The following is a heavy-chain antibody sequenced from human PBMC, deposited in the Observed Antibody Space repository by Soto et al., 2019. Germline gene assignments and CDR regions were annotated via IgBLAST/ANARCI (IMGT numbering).Heavy chain of an antibody. CDR2: ISAYNGNT. CDR3: ARIHMVRGRAKKPIYWFDP. V-gene: IGHV1-18*01. D-gene: IGHD3-10*01. J-gene: IGHJ5*02. Sequence: GASVKVSCKASGYTFTSYCISWVRQAPGQGLEWMGWISAYNGNTNYAQKLQGRVTMTTDTSTSTAYMELRSLRSDDTAVYYCARIHMVRGRAKKPIYWFDPWGQGTLVTVSS. CDR1: GYTFTSYC.